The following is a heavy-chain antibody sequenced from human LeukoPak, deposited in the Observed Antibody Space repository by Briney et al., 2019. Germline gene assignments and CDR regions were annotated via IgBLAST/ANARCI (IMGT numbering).Heavy chain of an antibody. J-gene: IGHJ4*02. CDR2: IKSKTDGGTT. D-gene: IGHD3-9*01. V-gene: IGHV3-15*01. Sequence: GGSLRLSCAASGFTFSSYSMNWVRQAPGKGLEWVGRIKSKTDGGTTDYAAPVKGRFTISRDDSKDTLYLQMNSLKTEDTAVYYCTTEEKYYDILTGYSTIDYWGQGTLVTVSS. CDR3: TTEEKYYDILTGYSTIDY. CDR1: GFTFSSYS.